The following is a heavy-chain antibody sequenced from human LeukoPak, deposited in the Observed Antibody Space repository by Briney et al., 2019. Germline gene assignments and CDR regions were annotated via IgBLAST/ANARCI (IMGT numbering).Heavy chain of an antibody. D-gene: IGHD1-26*01. J-gene: IGHJ3*02. CDR1: GFTFDDYG. CDR3: ARDPAQGGSHWEAYAFDI. Sequence: GGSLRLSCAASGFTFDDYGMSWVRQAPGKGLEWVSGINWNGGSTGYAGSVKGRFTISRDNAKNSLYLQMNSLRAEDTALYHCARDPAQGGSHWEAYAFDIWGQGTMVTVSS. V-gene: IGHV3-20*01. CDR2: INWNGGST.